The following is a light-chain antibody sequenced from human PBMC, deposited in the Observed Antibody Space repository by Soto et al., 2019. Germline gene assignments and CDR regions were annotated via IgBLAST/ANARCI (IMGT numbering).Light chain of an antibody. CDR3: QQYNNWSS. CDR2: GAS. CDR1: QSVSSY. Sequence: EIVMTQSPATLSVSPGERATLSCRASQSVSSYLAWYQQKPGQAPRLLIYGASTRATGIPARFSGSGSGTEFTLTISSLQSEDFAVYYCQQYNNWSSFGQGTKVDIK. V-gene: IGKV3-15*01. J-gene: IGKJ1*01.